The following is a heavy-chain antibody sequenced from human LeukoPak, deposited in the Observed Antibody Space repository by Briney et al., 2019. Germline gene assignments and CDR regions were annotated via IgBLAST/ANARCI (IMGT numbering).Heavy chain of an antibody. Sequence: PGRSLRLSCAASGFAFNTYAMHWVRQAPGKGLEYVSAISSNGDNTYYADSVKGRFTISRDNSKNTLYLQMSSLRADDTAVYYCVRGTGYWGQGTLVTVSS. CDR1: GFAFNTYA. J-gene: IGHJ4*02. V-gene: IGHV3-64D*06. CDR2: ISSNGDNT. CDR3: VRGTGY.